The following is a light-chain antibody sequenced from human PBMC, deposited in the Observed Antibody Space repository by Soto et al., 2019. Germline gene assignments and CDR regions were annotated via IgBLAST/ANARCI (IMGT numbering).Light chain of an antibody. CDR3: SSFTTSYFYV. CDR2: GVT. CDR1: GSDIGAYNY. J-gene: IGLJ1*01. Sequence: QSVLTQPASVSGSPGQSITISCTGSGSDIGAYNYVSWYQQHPSKAPKLLIHGVTRRPSGVSSRFSASKSAYTASLTISGLQAEDEANYYFSSFTTSYFYVFGPGTKVTVL. V-gene: IGLV2-14*01.